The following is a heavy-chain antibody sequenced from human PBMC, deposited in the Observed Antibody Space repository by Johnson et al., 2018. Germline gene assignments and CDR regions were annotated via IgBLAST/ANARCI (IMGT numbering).Heavy chain of an antibody. D-gene: IGHD5-24*01. J-gene: IGHJ3*02. V-gene: IGHV4-59*01. CDR1: GGSISSYY. CDR2: IYYSGRT. Sequence: QVQLQKSGPGLVKPSETLSLTCTVSGGSISSYYWSWIRQPPGKGLEWIGYIYYSGRTNSNPSLKSRVTISVDTSKNQFSLKLSSVTAADTAVYYWARVRDGYTDDAFDIWGQGTMVTVSS. CDR3: ARVRDGYTDDAFDI.